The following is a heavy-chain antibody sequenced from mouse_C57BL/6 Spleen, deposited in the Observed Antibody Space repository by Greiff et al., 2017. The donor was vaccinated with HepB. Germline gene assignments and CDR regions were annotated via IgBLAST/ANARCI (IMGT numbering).Heavy chain of an antibody. J-gene: IGHJ1*03. CDR3: ARHYDGSSYWYFDV. V-gene: IGHV2-6-1*01. D-gene: IGHD1-1*01. Sequence: VQLQQSGPGLVAPSQSLSITCTVSGFSLTSYGVHWVRQPPGKGLEWLVVIWSDGSTTYNSALKSRLSISKDNSKSQVFLKMNSLQTDDTAMYYCARHYDGSSYWYFDVWGTGTTVTVAS. CDR1: GFSLTSYG. CDR2: IWSDGST.